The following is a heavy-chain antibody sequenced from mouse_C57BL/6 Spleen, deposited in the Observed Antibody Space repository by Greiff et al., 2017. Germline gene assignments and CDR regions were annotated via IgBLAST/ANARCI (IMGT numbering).Heavy chain of an antibody. Sequence: QVQLQQPGAELVMPGASVKLSCKASGYTFTSYWMHWVKQRPGQGLEWIGEIDPSDSYTNYNQKFKGKSTLTVDKSSSTAYMQLSSLTSEDSAVYYCARRAAQATSAMDYWGQGTSVTVSS. D-gene: IGHD3-2*02. CDR2: IDPSDSYT. CDR3: ARRAAQATSAMDY. J-gene: IGHJ4*01. CDR1: GYTFTSYW. V-gene: IGHV1-69*01.